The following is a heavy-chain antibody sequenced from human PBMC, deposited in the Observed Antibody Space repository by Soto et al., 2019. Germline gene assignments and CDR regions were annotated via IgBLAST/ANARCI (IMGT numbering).Heavy chain of an antibody. J-gene: IGHJ4*02. V-gene: IGHV3-33*01. Sequence: QVQLVESGGGVVQPGRSLRLSCAASGFTFSSYGMHWVRQAPGKGLEWVAVIWYDGSNKYYADSVKGRFTISRDNSKNTLYLQMNSLRAEDTAVYYWASGSEYNDYWGQGTLVTVSS. CDR2: IWYDGSNK. CDR1: GFTFSSYG. D-gene: IGHD3-10*01. CDR3: ASGSEYNDY.